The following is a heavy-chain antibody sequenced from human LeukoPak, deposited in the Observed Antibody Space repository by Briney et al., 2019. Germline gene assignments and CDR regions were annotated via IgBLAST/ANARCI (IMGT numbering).Heavy chain of an antibody. D-gene: IGHD6-6*01. V-gene: IGHV5-10-1*01. CDR3: ARRGRSSSNFDS. Sequence: GESLKISCKGSGFIFTSYFITWVRQMPGKGLEWMGIIDSTDSYTNYSASFQGQVTISTDKSISTAYLQWSSLKASDTAIYYCARRGRSSSNFDSWGQGTLVTVSS. CDR1: GFIFTSYF. J-gene: IGHJ4*02. CDR2: IDSTDSYT.